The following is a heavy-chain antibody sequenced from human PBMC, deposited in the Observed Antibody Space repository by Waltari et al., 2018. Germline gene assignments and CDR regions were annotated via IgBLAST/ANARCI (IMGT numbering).Heavy chain of an antibody. V-gene: IGHV4-34*02. CDR1: GGSFSGYF. CDR3: AGGGALGLSLGY. Sequence: QVHLQQWGAGLLKPSETLSLTCAVSGGSFSGYFWSWFRQPPGKGLEWLGEINHSGYTNYNPSLKSRVTISVDTSKNQFSLKLSSVTAADTAVYYCAGGGALGLSLGYWGQGTLVTVSS. J-gene: IGHJ4*02. D-gene: IGHD1-26*01. CDR2: INHSGYT.